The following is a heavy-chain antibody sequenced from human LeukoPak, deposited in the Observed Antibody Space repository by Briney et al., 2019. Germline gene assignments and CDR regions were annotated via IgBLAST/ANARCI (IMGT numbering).Heavy chain of an antibody. Sequence: GGSLRLSCAASGFTFSSYSMNWVRQAPGKGLEWVSYISSSSSTIYYADSVKGRFAISRDNAKNSLYLQMNSLRAEDTAVYYRARVGDYYGMDVWSQGTTVTVSS. V-gene: IGHV3-48*01. J-gene: IGHJ6*02. CDR2: ISSSSSTI. CDR1: GFTFSSYS. CDR3: ARVGDYYGMDV.